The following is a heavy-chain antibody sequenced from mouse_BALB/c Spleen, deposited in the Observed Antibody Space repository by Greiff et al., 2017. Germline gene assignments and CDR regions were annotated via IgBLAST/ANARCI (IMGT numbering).Heavy chain of an antibody. CDR2: ISSGGSYT. CDR3: ARYYYGSSYDWYFDV. V-gene: IGHV5-9-4*01. Sequence: EVKLVESGGGLVKPGGSLKLSCAASGFTFSSYAMSWVRQSPEKRLEWVAEISSGGSYTYYPDTVTGRFTISRDNAKNTLYLEMSSLRSEDTAMYYCARYYYGSSYDWYFDVWGAGTTVTVSS. D-gene: IGHD1-1*01. J-gene: IGHJ1*01. CDR1: GFTFSSYA.